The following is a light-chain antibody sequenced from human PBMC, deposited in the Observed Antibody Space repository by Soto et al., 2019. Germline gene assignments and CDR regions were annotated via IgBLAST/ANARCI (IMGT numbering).Light chain of an antibody. Sequence: DIQMTQSPSTLSASVGDRVTITCRASQSISSWLAWYQQKPGKAPKLLIYKASSLESGVPSRFSGSGSGTEFTLTISSLQPDDFATYYCCGWTFGQGTKVDIK. J-gene: IGKJ1*01. CDR3: CGWT. CDR1: QSISSW. CDR2: KAS. V-gene: IGKV1-5*03.